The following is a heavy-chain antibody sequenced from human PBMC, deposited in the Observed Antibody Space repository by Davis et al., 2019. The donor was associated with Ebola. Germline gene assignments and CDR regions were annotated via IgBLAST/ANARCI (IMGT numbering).Heavy chain of an antibody. V-gene: IGHV3-23*01. D-gene: IGHD6-19*01. J-gene: IGHJ4*02. CDR3: ARDHSSGWYAN. CDR2: ISGSGGST. CDR1: GFTFSSYG. Sequence: GESLKISCAASGFTFSSYGMHWVRQAPGKGLEWVSAISGSGGSTYYADSVKGRFTISRHNSKNTLYLQMNSLRAEDTAVYYCARDHSSGWYANWGQGTLVTVSS.